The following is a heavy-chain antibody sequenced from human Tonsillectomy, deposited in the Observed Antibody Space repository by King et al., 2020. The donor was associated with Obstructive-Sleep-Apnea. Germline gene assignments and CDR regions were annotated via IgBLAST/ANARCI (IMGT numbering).Heavy chain of an antibody. CDR2: INHSGST. V-gene: IGHV4-34*01. CDR1: GGSFSDYY. D-gene: IGHD2-15*01. CDR3: SSGVVVVVAATRGWSFDP. J-gene: IGHJ5*02. Sequence: VQLQQWGTGLLKPSETLSLTCAVYGGSFSDYYWSWIRQPQGKGLEWIGEINHSGSTNSNPSLMSRVTISVNTSKNQFSLTLSSVTAAETAVYYCSSGVVVVVAATRGWSFDPWGQGTLVTVSS.